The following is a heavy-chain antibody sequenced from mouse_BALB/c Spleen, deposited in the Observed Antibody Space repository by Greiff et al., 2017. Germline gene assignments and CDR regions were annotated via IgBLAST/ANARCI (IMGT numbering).Heavy chain of an antibody. CDR3: ARYDYDEAMDY. Sequence: EVQRVESGGGLVQPGGSLKLSCAASGFTFSSYGMSWVRQTPDKRLELVATINSNGGSTYYPDSVKGRFTISRDNAKNTLYLQMSSLKSEDTAMYYCARYDYDEAMDYWGQGTSVTVSS. D-gene: IGHD2-4*01. J-gene: IGHJ4*01. CDR2: INSNGGST. CDR1: GFTFSSYG. V-gene: IGHV5-6-3*01.